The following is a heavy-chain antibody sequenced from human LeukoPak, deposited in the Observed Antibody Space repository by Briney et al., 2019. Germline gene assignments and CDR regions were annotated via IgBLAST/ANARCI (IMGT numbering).Heavy chain of an antibody. Sequence: GASVKVSCKASGGTFSSYAISWVRQAPGQGLEWTGGIIPIFGTANYAQKFQGRVTITADESTSTAYMELSSLRSEDTAVYYCARDRVGAPYYFDYWGQGTLVTVSS. CDR1: GGTFSSYA. J-gene: IGHJ4*02. CDR3: ARDRVGAPYYFDY. CDR2: IIPIFGTA. V-gene: IGHV1-69*13. D-gene: IGHD1-26*01.